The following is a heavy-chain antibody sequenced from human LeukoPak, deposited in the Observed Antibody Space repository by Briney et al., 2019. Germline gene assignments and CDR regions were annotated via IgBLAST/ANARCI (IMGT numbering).Heavy chain of an antibody. CDR1: GGSISTYY. D-gene: IGHD4/OR15-4a*01. V-gene: IGHV4-59*08. CDR2: IYYSGST. Sequence: SETLSLTCTVSGGSISTYYWSWIRQPPGKGLEWIGYIYYSGSTNYNPSLKSRVTISVDTSKNQFSLKLSSVTAADTAVYYCARFTNYAFDPWGQGTLVTVSS. J-gene: IGHJ5*02. CDR3: ARFTNYAFDP.